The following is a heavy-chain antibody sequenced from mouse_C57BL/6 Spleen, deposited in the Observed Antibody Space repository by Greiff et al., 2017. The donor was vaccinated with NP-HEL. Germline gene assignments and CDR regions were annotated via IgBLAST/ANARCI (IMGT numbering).Heavy chain of an antibody. J-gene: IGHJ2*01. CDR2: IYPGGGYT. Sequence: QVQLQQSGAELVRPGTSVKMSCKASGYTFTNYWIGWAKQRPGHGLEWIGDIYPGGGYTNYNEKFKGKATLTADKSSSTAYMQFSSLTSEDSAIDYCARGGRDYGSRYYFDYWGQGTTLTVSS. CDR3: ARGGRDYGSRYYFDY. CDR1: GYTFTNYW. V-gene: IGHV1-63*01. D-gene: IGHD1-1*01.